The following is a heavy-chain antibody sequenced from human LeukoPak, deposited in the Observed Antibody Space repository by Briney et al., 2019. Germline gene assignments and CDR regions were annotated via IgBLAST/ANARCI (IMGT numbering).Heavy chain of an antibody. CDR1: GYTFTSYY. CDR2: INPSGGST. J-gene: IGHJ4*02. Sequence: ASVKVSCKASGYTFTSYYMHWGRQAPGQGLEWMGIINPSGGSTSYAQKFQGRVTMTRDTSTSTVYMELSSLRSEDTAVYYCARDSVEDSSGWYKFLPDYWGQGTLVTVSS. CDR3: ARDSVEDSSGWYKFLPDY. V-gene: IGHV1-46*01. D-gene: IGHD6-19*01.